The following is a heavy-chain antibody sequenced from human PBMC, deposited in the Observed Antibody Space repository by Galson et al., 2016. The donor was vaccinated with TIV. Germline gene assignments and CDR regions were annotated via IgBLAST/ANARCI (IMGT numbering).Heavy chain of an antibody. CDR2: ISSSSSYI. J-gene: IGHJ4*02. CDR1: GFTFSSFS. Sequence: SLRLSCAASGFTFSSFSMNWVRQAPGKGPEWVSSISSSSSYIYYADSVKGRFTISRDNAKNSLYLQVNSLRAEDTAVYYCARDGVGATFDYWGQGTLVTVSS. D-gene: IGHD1-26*01. CDR3: ARDGVGATFDY. V-gene: IGHV3-21*01.